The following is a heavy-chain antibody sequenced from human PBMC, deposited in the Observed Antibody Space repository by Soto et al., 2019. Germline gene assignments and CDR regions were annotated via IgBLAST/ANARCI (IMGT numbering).Heavy chain of an antibody. CDR2: IIPIFGTA. J-gene: IGHJ4*02. CDR3: ARKYYYDSSGYSDY. D-gene: IGHD3-22*01. CDR1: GGTFSSYA. Sequence: ASVKVSCKASGGTFSSYAISWVRQAPGQGLEWMGGIIPIFGTANYAQKFQGRVTITADESTSTAYMELSSLRSEDTAVYYCARKYYYDSSGYSDYWGQGTLVTVSS. V-gene: IGHV1-69*13.